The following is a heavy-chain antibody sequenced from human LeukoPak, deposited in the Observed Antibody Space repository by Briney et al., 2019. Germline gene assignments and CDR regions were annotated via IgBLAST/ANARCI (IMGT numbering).Heavy chain of an antibody. V-gene: IGHV3-15*01. CDR3: TTDHLLWFGDAWLRYFDY. J-gene: IGHJ4*02. D-gene: IGHD3-10*01. CDR1: GFTFSNAW. Sequence: PGGSLRLSCAASGFTFSNAWMSWVRQAPGKGLEWVGRIKSKADGGTTDFAAPVKGRFTISRDDSKNTLYLQMNSLKTEDTAVYYCTTDHLLWFGDAWLRYFDYWGQGTLVTVPS. CDR2: IKSKADGGTT.